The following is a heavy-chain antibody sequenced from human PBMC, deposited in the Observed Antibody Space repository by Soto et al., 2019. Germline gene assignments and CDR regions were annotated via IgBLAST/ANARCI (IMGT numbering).Heavy chain of an antibody. CDR3: ATLGPARLIVF. Sequence: GGSLRLACETSGFSFSVYGMHWVRQAPGKGLEWVAVIWYDASKQFYAASVEGRFTISRDNSKAILYLQMNSLRAEDTAVYYCATLGPARLIVFWGQAPLLTVS. CDR2: IWYDASKQ. D-gene: IGHD1-26*01. CDR1: GFSFSVYG. V-gene: IGHV3-33*01. J-gene: IGHJ4*02.